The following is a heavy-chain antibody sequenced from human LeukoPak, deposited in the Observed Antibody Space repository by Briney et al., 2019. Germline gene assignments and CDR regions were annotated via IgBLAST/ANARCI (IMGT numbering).Heavy chain of an antibody. Sequence: GASVKVSCKASGYTFTSYGISWVRQAPGQGLEWMGWISAYNGNTNYAQKLQGRVTMTTDTSTSTAYMELRSLGSDDTAVCYCARVPMGGLLLFNWFDPWGQGTLVTVSS. CDR1: GYTFTSYG. D-gene: IGHD2-15*01. V-gene: IGHV1-18*01. J-gene: IGHJ5*02. CDR3: ARVPMGGLLLFNWFDP. CDR2: ISAYNGNT.